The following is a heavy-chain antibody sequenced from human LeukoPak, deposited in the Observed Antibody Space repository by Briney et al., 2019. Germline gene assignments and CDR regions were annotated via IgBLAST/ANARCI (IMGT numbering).Heavy chain of an antibody. CDR2: IYYSGST. V-gene: IGHV4-59*07. CDR1: SGTISSYN. Sequence: SDTLYLTCNDPSGTISSYNWSCIRHPPGLPHKWIGYIYYSGSTNYNPSLKSRVTISVDTSKNQFSLKLSSVTAADTAVYYCARSTTSTGTGDYWGQGTLVTVSS. D-gene: IGHD4-17*01. J-gene: IGHJ4*02. CDR3: ARSTTSTGTGDY.